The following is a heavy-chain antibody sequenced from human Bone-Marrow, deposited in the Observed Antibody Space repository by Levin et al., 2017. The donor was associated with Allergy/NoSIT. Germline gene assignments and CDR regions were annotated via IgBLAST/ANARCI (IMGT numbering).Heavy chain of an antibody. Sequence: GGSLRLSCKGSGYSFTSYWIGWVRQMPGKGLEWMGIIYPGDSDTRYSPSFQGQVTISADKSISTAYLQWSSLKASDTAMYYCARHLPNVDIVVVPAATNDGMDVWGQGTTVTVSS. CDR1: GYSFTSYW. J-gene: IGHJ6*02. D-gene: IGHD2-2*01. V-gene: IGHV5-51*01. CDR2: IYPGDSDT. CDR3: ARHLPNVDIVVVPAATNDGMDV.